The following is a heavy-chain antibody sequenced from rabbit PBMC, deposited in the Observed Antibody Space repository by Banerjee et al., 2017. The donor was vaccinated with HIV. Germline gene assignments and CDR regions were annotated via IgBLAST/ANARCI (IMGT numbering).Heavy chain of an antibody. CDR1: GFSFSSSYW. V-gene: IGHV1S45*01. CDR2: VYVGAGNT. J-gene: IGHJ4*01. CDR3: ARWSESDFYGNL. Sequence: QEQLVESGGGLVQPEGSLTLTCTASGFSFSSSYWICWVRQAPGKGLEWIGVVYVGAGNTDYANSVKGRFTISRDNAQNTVFLRMPSLTAADTATYFCARWSESDFYGNLWGQGTLVTVS. D-gene: IGHD2-1*01.